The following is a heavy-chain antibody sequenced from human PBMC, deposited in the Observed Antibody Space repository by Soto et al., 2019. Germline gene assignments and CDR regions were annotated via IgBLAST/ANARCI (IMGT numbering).Heavy chain of an antibody. V-gene: IGHV3-30*18. CDR3: AKDQYQLIRRCYGLDV. D-gene: IGHD2-2*01. J-gene: IGHJ6*02. CDR2: ISYDGSNK. Sequence: QVQMVESWGGVVQPGRSLRLSCAASGFTFSNYVMHWVRQAPGKGLEWVAVISYDGSNKYYADSVRGRFTISRDNSKNPLLLQMNSLRPEDTAVDYCAKDQYQLIRRCYGLDVWGQGTTVTVSS. CDR1: GFTFSNYV.